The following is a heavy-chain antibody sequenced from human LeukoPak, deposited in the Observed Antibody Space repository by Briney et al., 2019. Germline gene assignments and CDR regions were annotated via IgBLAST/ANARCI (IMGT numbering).Heavy chain of an antibody. V-gene: IGHV3-9*01. D-gene: IGHD3-22*01. CDR3: EKDMGGGYYYDSSGSDY. Sequence: GGSLRLSCAASGFIFDDYAMHWVRQAPGKGLEWVSGISWNSGTIGYADSVKGRFTISRDNAKTSLYLQMNSLRAEDTAFYYCEKDMGGGYYYDSSGSDYWGQGTLVTVSS. CDR2: ISWNSGTI. J-gene: IGHJ4*02. CDR1: GFIFDDYA.